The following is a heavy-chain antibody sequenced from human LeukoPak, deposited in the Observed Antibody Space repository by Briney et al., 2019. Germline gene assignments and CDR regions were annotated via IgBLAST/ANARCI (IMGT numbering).Heavy chain of an antibody. J-gene: IGHJ3*02. CDR1: GFTFSSYA. CDR2: ISGSGGST. D-gene: IGHD1-26*01. V-gene: IGHV3-23*01. Sequence: GGSLRLSCAASGFTFSSYAMSWVRQAPGKGLEWVSAISGSGGSTYYADSVKGRFTISRDNSKNTLYLQMNSLRAEDTAVYYCAKAEYGDSGSYGGYAFDIWGQGTMVTVSS. CDR3: AKAEYGDSGSYGGYAFDI.